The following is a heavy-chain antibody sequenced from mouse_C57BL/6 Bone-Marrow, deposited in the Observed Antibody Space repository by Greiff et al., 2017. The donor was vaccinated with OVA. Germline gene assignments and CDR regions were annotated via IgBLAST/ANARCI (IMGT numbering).Heavy chain of an antibody. CDR1: GYSITSGYY. Sequence: EVKLMESGPGLVKPSQSLSLTCSVTGYSITSGYYWNWIRQFPGNKLEWMGYISYDGSNNYNPSLKNRISITRDTSKNQFFLKLNSVTTEDTATYYCAREDYYGNSAWFAYWGQGTLVTVSA. J-gene: IGHJ3*01. CDR2: ISYDGSN. V-gene: IGHV3-6*01. D-gene: IGHD2-1*01. CDR3: AREDYYGNSAWFAY.